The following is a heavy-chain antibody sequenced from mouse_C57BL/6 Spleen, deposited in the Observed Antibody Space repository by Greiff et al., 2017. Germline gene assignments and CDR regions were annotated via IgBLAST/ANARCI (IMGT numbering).Heavy chain of an antibody. CDR3: ARGYYGSSSYFDY. CDR2: IYPGSGNT. J-gene: IGHJ2*01. Sequence: QVQLQQSGAELVRPGASVKLSCKASGYTFTDYYINWVKQRPGQGLEWIARIYPGSGNTYYNEKFKGKATLTAEKSSSNAYMQLSSLTSEDSAVYFCARGYYGSSSYFDYWGQGTTLTVSS. V-gene: IGHV1-76*01. D-gene: IGHD1-1*01. CDR1: GYTFTDYY.